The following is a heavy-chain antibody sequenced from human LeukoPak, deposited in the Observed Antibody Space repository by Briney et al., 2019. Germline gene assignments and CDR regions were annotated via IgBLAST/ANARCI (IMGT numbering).Heavy chain of an antibody. V-gene: IGHV3-74*01. CDR2: INSDGSST. J-gene: IGHJ5*02. CDR3: ARGGGPEGWFDP. D-gene: IGHD3-16*01. CDR1: GFTFGDYG. Sequence: GGSLRLSCATSGFTFGDYGMNWARQAPGKGLVWFSRINSDGSSTNYADSVEVRFTISRDNAKNTLYVEMNSLRAEDTAVYYCARGGGPEGWFDPWGQGTLVTVSS.